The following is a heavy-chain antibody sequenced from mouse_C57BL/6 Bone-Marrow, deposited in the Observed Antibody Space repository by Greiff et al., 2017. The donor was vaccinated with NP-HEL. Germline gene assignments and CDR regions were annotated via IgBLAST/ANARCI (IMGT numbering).Heavy chain of an antibody. D-gene: IGHD1-1*01. V-gene: IGHV1-82*01. CDR3: ARYYYGSSYHYWYFDV. CDR2: IYPGDGDT. Sequence: VKLMESGPELVKPGASVKISCKASGYAFSSSWMNWVKQRPGKGLEWIGRIYPGDGDTNYNGKFKGKATLTADKSSSTAYMQLSSLTSEDSAVYFCARYYYGSSYHYWYFDVWGTGTTVTVSS. CDR1: GYAFSSSW. J-gene: IGHJ1*03.